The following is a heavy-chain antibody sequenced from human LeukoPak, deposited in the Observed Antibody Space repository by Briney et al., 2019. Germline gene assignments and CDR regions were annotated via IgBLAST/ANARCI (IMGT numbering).Heavy chain of an antibody. Sequence: SETLSLTCTVSGGSISSYYWSWIRQPPGKGLEWIGYIYYSGSTNYNPSLKSRVTISVDTSKNQFSLKLSSVTAADTAVYYCARGGSSWYELDPWGQGTLVTVSS. CDR2: IYYSGST. V-gene: IGHV4-59*01. CDR1: GGSISSYY. D-gene: IGHD6-13*01. J-gene: IGHJ5*02. CDR3: ARGGSSWYELDP.